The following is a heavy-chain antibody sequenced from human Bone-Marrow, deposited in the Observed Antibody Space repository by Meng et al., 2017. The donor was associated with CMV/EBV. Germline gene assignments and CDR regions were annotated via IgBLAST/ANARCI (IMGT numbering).Heavy chain of an antibody. CDR3: AKDNLMSETYYDFWSGYYSYYYYYGMDV. V-gene: IGHV3-20*04. D-gene: IGHD3-3*01. Sequence: GGSLRLSCAASGFTFSSYGMSWVRQAPGKGLEWVSGINWNGGSTGYADSVKGRFTISRDNSKNTLYLQMNSLRAEDTAVYYCAKDNLMSETYYDFWSGYYSYYYYYGMDVWGQGTTVTVSS. CDR1: GFTFSSYG. CDR2: INWNGGST. J-gene: IGHJ6*02.